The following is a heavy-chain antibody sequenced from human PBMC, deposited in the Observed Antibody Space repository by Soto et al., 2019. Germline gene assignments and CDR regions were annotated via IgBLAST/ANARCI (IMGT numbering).Heavy chain of an antibody. Sequence: EVQLLESEGGLVQPGGSLRLSCTASGFTVSNYAMIWVRQAPGKGLEWVSVISGSGGSTYYADSVKGRFTISRDNSKNTLYLQMNSLTAEDTAVYYCASRTSGWYFDYWGQGTLVTVSS. D-gene: IGHD6-19*01. CDR2: ISGSGGST. CDR3: ASRTSGWYFDY. J-gene: IGHJ4*02. V-gene: IGHV3-23*01. CDR1: GFTVSNYA.